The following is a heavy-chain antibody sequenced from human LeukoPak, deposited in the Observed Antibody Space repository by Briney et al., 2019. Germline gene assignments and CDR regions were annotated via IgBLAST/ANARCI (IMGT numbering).Heavy chain of an antibody. CDR1: GGSFSGYY. Sequence: PSETLSLTCAVYGGSFSGYYWSWIRQPPGKGPEWIGEINHSGSTNYNPSLKSRVTKSVDTSKNQISLKLSAVTAADTAVYDCARDSGSGWPIDYWGQGTLVTVSS. CDR2: INHSGST. CDR3: ARDSGSGWPIDY. V-gene: IGHV4-34*01. D-gene: IGHD6-19*01. J-gene: IGHJ4*02.